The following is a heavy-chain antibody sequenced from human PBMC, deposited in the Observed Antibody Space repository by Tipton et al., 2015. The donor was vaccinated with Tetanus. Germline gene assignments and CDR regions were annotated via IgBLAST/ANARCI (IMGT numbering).Heavy chain of an antibody. J-gene: IGHJ5*02. D-gene: IGHD3-16*01. V-gene: IGHV4-4*07. CDR3: ARALKQGANWFDP. CDR2: IYSSGTT. CDR1: GVSMIDSY. Sequence: LRLSCTVSGVSMIDSYWNWIRQPAGKGLEWIGRIYSSGTTNYDPSLRGRVTMSIDTSKNRLSLKLDSVTAADTAIYYCARALKQGANWFDPWGQGTLVTVSS.